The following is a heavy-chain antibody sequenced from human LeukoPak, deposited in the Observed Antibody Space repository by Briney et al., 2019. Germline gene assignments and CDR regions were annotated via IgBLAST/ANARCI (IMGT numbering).Heavy chain of an antibody. CDR1: GGSLSSGYYY. Sequence: SETLSLTCTVSGGSLSSGYYYWSWIRQPAGKGLEWIGRIYSSGSTNYNPSLKSRVTISVDTSKNQFSLKLSSVTAADTAVYYCAREEVVGHNWFDPWGQGTLVTVSS. J-gene: IGHJ5*02. D-gene: IGHD3-22*01. CDR3: AREEVVGHNWFDP. V-gene: IGHV4-61*02. CDR2: IYSSGST.